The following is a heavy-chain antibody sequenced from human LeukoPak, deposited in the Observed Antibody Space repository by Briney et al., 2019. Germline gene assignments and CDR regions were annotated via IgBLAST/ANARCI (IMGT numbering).Heavy chain of an antibody. CDR1: GFTFDNYT. Sequence: PGRSLRLSCAASGFTFDNYTMHWVRQAPGKGLDWVSGISWNSAHIGYADSVKGRFTISRENAKNSLYLQMNSLRAEDTAVYYCARDQSGSYPYFYYYYMDVWGKGTTVTVSS. J-gene: IGHJ6*03. CDR3: ARDQSGSYPYFYYYYMDV. V-gene: IGHV3-9*01. CDR2: ISWNSAHI. D-gene: IGHD1-26*01.